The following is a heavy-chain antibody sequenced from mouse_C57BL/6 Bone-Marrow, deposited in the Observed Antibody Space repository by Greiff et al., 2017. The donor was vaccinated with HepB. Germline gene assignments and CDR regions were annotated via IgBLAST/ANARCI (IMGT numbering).Heavy chain of an antibody. V-gene: IGHV2-2*01. CDR2: IWSGGST. Sequence: QVQLQQSGPGLVQPSQSLSITCTVSGFSLTSYGVHWVRQSPGKGLEWLGVIWSGGSTDYNAAFISRLSISKDNSKSQVFFKMNSLQADDTAIYYCDRRHSNYVFYYYAMGYWGQGTSVTVSS. J-gene: IGHJ4*01. CDR3: DRRHSNYVFYYYAMGY. CDR1: GFSLTSYG. D-gene: IGHD2-5*01.